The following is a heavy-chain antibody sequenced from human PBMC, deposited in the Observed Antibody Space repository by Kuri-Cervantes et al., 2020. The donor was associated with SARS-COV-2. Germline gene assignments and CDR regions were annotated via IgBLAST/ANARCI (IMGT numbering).Heavy chain of an antibody. D-gene: IGHD5-18*01. V-gene: IGHV3-23*01. CDR2: ISGSGGST. CDR1: GFTFSSYA. Sequence: ETLSLTCAASGFTFSSYAMSWVRQAPGKGLEWDSAISGSGGSTYYADSVKGRFTISRDNSKNTLYLQMNSLRAEATAVYYCAKDQIGGYSYGPFAYWGQGTLVTVSS. CDR3: AKDQIGGYSYGPFAY. J-gene: IGHJ4*02.